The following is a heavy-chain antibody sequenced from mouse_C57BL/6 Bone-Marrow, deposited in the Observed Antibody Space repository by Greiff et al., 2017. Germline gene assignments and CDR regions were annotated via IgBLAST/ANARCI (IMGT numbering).Heavy chain of an antibody. CDR1: GFTFSDYG. CDR3: ARVRANWDYFDY. CDR2: ISSGSSTI. Sequence: EVKLMESGGGLVKPGGSLKLSCAASGFTFSDYGMHWVRQAPEKGLEWVAYISSGSSTIYYADTVKGRFTISRDNAKNTLFLQMTSLRSEDTAMYYCARVRANWDYFDYWGQGTTLTVSS. V-gene: IGHV5-17*01. J-gene: IGHJ2*01. D-gene: IGHD4-1*01.